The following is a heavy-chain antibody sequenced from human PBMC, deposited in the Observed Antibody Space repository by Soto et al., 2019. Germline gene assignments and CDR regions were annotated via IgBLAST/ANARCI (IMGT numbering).Heavy chain of an antibody. CDR2: ISGSGGST. Sequence: GGSLRLSCAASGFTFSSYAMSWVRQAPGKGLEWVSAISGSGGSTYYADSVKGRFTISRDNSKNTLYLQMNSLRAEDTAVYYCAKDVITMIVVVITDDAFDIWGQGTMVTVSS. J-gene: IGHJ3*02. CDR1: GFTFSSYA. CDR3: AKDVITMIVVVITDDAFDI. V-gene: IGHV3-23*01. D-gene: IGHD3-22*01.